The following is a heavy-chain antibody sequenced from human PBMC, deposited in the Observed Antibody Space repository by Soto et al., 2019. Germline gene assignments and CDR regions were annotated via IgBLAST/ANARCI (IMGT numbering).Heavy chain of an antibody. CDR3: AREVRSGGSCYSEKDYWFDP. J-gene: IGHJ5*02. D-gene: IGHD2-15*01. V-gene: IGHV4-30-4*01. Sequence: QVQLQESGPGLVKPSQTLSLTCTVSGGSISSGDYYWSWIRQPPGKGLEWIGYIYYSGSTYYNPSLNSRVTISVDTSKNQFSLKLSSVTAADTAVYYCAREVRSGGSCYSEKDYWFDPWGQGTLVTVSS. CDR2: IYYSGST. CDR1: GGSISSGDYY.